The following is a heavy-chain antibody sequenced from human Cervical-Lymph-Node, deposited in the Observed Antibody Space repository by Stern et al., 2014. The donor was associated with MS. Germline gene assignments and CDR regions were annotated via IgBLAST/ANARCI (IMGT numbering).Heavy chain of an antibody. Sequence: VPLVESGAEVKKPGSSVKVSCKASGGTFSSYAISWGRQAPGQGLERVGGILPFFGAANYAQKFQGRVTITADESTSTAYMELSSLRSEDTAVYYCASVAAAGTPPDYWGQGTLVTVSS. J-gene: IGHJ4*02. CDR1: GGTFSSYA. CDR2: ILPFFGAA. CDR3: ASVAAAGTPPDY. V-gene: IGHV1-69*01. D-gene: IGHD6-13*01.